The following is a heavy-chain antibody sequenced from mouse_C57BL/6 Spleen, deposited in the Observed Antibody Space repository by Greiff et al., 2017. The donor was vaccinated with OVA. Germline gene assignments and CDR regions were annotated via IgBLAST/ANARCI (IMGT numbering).Heavy chain of an antibody. Sequence: VQLQQPGAELVKPGASVKLSCKASGYTFTSYWMQWVKQRPGQGLEWIGEIDPSDSYTNYNQKFKGKATLTVDTSSSTAYMQLSSLTSEDSAVYYCARYHGSSYDYAMDYWGQGTSVTVSS. CDR2: IDPSDSYT. D-gene: IGHD1-1*01. CDR3: ARYHGSSYDYAMDY. J-gene: IGHJ4*01. CDR1: GYTFTSYW. V-gene: IGHV1-50*01.